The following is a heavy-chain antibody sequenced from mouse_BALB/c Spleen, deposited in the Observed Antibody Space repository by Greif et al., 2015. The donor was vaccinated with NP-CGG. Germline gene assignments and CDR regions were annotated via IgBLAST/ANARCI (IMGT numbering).Heavy chain of an antibody. CDR1: GFNIKDTY. Sequence: VQLQQSGAELVKPGASVKLSCTASGFNIKDTYMHWVKQRPEQGLEWIGRIDPANGNTKYDPKFQGKATITADTSSNPAYLQLRSLTSEDTAVYYCARWDWYFDVWGAGTTVTVSS. V-gene: IGHV14-3*02. CDR2: IDPANGNT. CDR3: ARWDWYFDV. J-gene: IGHJ1*01.